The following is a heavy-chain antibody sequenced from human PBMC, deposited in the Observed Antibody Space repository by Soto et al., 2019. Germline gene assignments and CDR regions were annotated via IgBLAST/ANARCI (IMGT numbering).Heavy chain of an antibody. Sequence: QMQLVQSGPEVKKPGTSVKVSCKASGFTFTSSAVQWVRQARGQRLEWIGWIVVGSGNTNYAQKFQERVTITRDMSTSTAYMELSSLRSEDTAVYYCAADPVGWELLHYYYGMDVWGQGTTVTVSS. V-gene: IGHV1-58*01. J-gene: IGHJ6*02. CDR2: IVVGSGNT. CDR1: GFTFTSSA. D-gene: IGHD1-26*01. CDR3: AADPVGWELLHYYYGMDV.